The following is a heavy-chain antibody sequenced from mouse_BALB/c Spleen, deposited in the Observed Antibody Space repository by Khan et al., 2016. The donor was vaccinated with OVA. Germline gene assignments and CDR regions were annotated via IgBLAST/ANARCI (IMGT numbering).Heavy chain of an antibody. J-gene: IGHJ1*01. D-gene: IGHD2-3*01. CDR3: AHPSYDPRDFEV. CDR2: IAPANGNT. V-gene: IGHV14-3*02. Sequence: VQLQQSGAELVKPGASVKLSCTASSFNIKDTYLHWVKQRPEQGLEWIGRIAPANGNTKYDPKFQGKATITADTSSNTSYLQLNSLTSEDTAFYYCAHPSYDPRDFEVWGAGTTVTVAS. CDR1: SFNIKDTY.